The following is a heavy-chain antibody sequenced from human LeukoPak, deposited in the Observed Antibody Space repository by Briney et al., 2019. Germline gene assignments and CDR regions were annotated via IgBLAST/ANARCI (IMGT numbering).Heavy chain of an antibody. D-gene: IGHD3-10*01. CDR1: GFTVSSNY. J-gene: IGHJ4*02. V-gene: IGHV3-66*01. CDR2: IYSGGST. CDR3: ARDRPSGEYYFDY. Sequence: GGSLRLSCAASGFTVSSNYMSWVRQAPGKGLEWVSVIYSGGSTYYADSVKGRFTTSRDNSKNTLYLQMNSLRAEDTAVYYCARDRPSGEYYFDYWGQGTLVTVSS.